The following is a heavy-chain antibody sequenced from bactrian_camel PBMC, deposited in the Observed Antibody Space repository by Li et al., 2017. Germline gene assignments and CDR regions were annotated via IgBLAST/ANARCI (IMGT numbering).Heavy chain of an antibody. CDR2: IDTVGVR. CDR1: DNRYTC. Sequence: HVQLVESGGGSVQTGGSLKITCDGHDNRYTCMAWFRQAPGKEREAVAHIDTVGVRKYAESVKGRFFISRDNAKTTAYLQMNNLRSDDTALYFCAVGADFAWGQGTQVTVS. CDR3: AVGADFA. V-gene: IGHV3S53*01. D-gene: IGHD1*01. J-gene: IGHJ6*01.